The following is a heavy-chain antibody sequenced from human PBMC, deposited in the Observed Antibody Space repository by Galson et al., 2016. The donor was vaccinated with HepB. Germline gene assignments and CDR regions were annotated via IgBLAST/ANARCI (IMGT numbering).Heavy chain of an antibody. J-gene: IGHJ4*02. D-gene: IGHD2-8*01. Sequence: PALVKPTQTLILTCTFSGFSLSTSGMRVSWIRQPPGKALEWLARIDWDDEKFYSTSLKTRLTISKDTPKNQVVLTMTNMDPVDTATYYCARNHPPNNNGDFFDYWGQGTLVTVSS. CDR2: IDWDDEK. V-gene: IGHV2-70*04. CDR1: GFSLSTSGMR. CDR3: ARNHPPNNNGDFFDY.